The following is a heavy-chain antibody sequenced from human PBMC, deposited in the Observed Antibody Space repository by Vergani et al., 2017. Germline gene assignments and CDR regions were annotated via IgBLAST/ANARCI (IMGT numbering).Heavy chain of an antibody. CDR3: AKTFYSSSRGGDY. Sequence: EVQLLESGGGLVQPGGSLRLSCAASGFTFSSYAMSWVRQAPGKGLEWVSAISGSGGSTYYADSVKSRFTISRDNSKNTLYLQMNSLRAEDTAVYYCAKTFYSSSRGGDYWGQGTLVTVSS. D-gene: IGHD6-6*01. CDR2: ISGSGGST. CDR1: GFTFSSYA. V-gene: IGHV3-23*01. J-gene: IGHJ4*02.